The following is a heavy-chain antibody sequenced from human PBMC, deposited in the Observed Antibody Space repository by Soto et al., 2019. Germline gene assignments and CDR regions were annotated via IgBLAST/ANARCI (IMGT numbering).Heavy chain of an antibody. D-gene: IGHD4-17*01. CDR2: IIPILGIA. Sequence: QVQLVQSGAEVKKPGSSVKVSCKASGGTFSSYTISWVRQAPGQGREWMGRIIPILGIANYAQKFQGRVTITADKSTSTAYMELSSLRSEDTAVYYCARTTETKHAFDIWGQGTMVTVSS. V-gene: IGHV1-69*02. CDR1: GGTFSSYT. J-gene: IGHJ3*02. CDR3: ARTTETKHAFDI.